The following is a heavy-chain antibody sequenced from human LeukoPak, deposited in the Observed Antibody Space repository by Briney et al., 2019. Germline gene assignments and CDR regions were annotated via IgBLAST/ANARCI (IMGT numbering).Heavy chain of an antibody. J-gene: IGHJ5*02. CDR1: GYTFISYG. CDR3: ARHDSGYSNWFDP. CDR2: ITVYNGNT. Sequence: GASVQGSCKASGYTFISYGISWVRRAPGQGREWMGWITVYNGNTKYAQKFQGRVTMTTDTSTSTAYMELRSLRSDDTAVYYCARHDSGYSNWFDPWGRGTLVTVSS. D-gene: IGHD3-22*01. V-gene: IGHV1-18*01.